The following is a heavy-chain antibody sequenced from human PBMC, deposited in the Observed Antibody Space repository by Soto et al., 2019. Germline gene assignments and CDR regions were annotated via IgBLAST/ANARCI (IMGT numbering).Heavy chain of an antibody. CDR2: ISSSSSYI. V-gene: IGHV3-21*01. Sequence: GGSLRLSCAASGFTFSSYSMNWVRQAPGKGLEWVSSISSSSSYIYYADSVKGRFTISRDNAKNSLYLQMNSLRAEDTAVYYCARTDHRHTITMVLGRDHDAFDIWGQGTMVTVSS. CDR3: ARTDHRHTITMVLGRDHDAFDI. D-gene: IGHD3-10*01. J-gene: IGHJ3*02. CDR1: GFTFSSYS.